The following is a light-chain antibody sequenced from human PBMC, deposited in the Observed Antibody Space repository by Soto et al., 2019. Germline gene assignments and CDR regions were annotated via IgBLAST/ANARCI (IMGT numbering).Light chain of an antibody. CDR1: QGIRSS. V-gene: IGKV1-9*01. Sequence: DIKLTQSPSFLSASVGDRVTITCRASQGIRSSLAWYQQRPGKAPTLLIYAASTLQAGVASRFSGSGSGTDFTLTISSLQPEDYATYYCRQLTAYPPWTFGQGTKVEIK. J-gene: IGKJ1*01. CDR2: AAS. CDR3: RQLTAYPPWT.